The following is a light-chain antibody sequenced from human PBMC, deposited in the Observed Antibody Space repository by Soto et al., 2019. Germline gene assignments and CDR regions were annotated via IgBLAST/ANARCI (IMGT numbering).Light chain of an antibody. V-gene: IGLV2-14*01. Sequence: QSALTQPASVSGSPGQSITISCTGTSSDVGGYIYVSWYRQYPGAAPKLIIYEVNHRPSGVPDRFSGSKSGNTASLTISGLQADDEGHYYCSSYTSVSTVVFGGGTKLTVL. CDR2: EVN. J-gene: IGLJ2*01. CDR1: SSDVGGYIY. CDR3: SSYTSVSTVV.